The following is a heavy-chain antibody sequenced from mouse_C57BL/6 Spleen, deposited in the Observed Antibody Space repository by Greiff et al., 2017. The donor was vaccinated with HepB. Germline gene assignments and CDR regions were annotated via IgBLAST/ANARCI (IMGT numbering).Heavy chain of an antibody. CDR3: TRPSFYYGSSYDY. CDR2: IRNKANNHAT. V-gene: IGHV6-6*01. J-gene: IGHJ2*01. D-gene: IGHD1-1*01. CDR1: GFTFSDAW. Sequence: EVKLVESGGGLVQPGGSMKLSCAASGFTFSDAWMDWVRQSPEKGLEWVAEIRNKANNHATYYAESVKGRFTISRDDSKSSVYLQMNSLRAEDTGIYYCTRPSFYYGSSYDYWGQGTTLTVSS.